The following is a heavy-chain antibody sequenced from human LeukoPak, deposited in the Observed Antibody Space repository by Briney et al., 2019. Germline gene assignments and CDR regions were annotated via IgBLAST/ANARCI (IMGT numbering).Heavy chain of an antibody. CDR2: ISYDGSNK. D-gene: IGHD3-10*01. V-gene: IGHV3-30*03. J-gene: IGHJ4*02. CDR1: GFTFSSYG. CDR3: ATWRFGDCY. Sequence: GGSLRLSCAASGFTFSSYGMHWVRQAPGKGLEWVAVISYDGSNKYYADSVKGRFTISRDNSKNTLYLQMNSLRAEDTAVYYCATWRFGDCYWGQGTLVTVSS.